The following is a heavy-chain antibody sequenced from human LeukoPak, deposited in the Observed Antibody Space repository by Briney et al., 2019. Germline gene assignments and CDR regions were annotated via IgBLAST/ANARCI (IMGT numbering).Heavy chain of an antibody. V-gene: IGHV3-30*19. CDR3: ARGHIAARYYFDY. CDR1: GFTFSSYG. Sequence: PGGSLRLSCAASGFTFSSYGMHWVRQAPGKGLEWVAVISYDGSNKYYADSVKGRFTISRDNSKNTLYLQMNSLRAEDTAVYYCARGHIAARYYFDYWGQGTLVTVSS. D-gene: IGHD6-13*01. J-gene: IGHJ4*02. CDR2: ISYDGSNK.